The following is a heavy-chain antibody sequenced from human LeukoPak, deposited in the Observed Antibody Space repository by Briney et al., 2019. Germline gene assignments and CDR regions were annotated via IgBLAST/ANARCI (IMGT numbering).Heavy chain of an antibody. CDR1: GFTFSNYW. CDR2: IKQDGSEK. J-gene: IGHJ4*02. Sequence: GGSLRLSCAASGFTFSNYWMNWVRQAPGKGLEWVANIKQDGSEKYYVDSVKGRFTISRDNAKNSLYLQMNSLRAQDTAVYYCARGGSHWGQGTLVTVSS. V-gene: IGHV3-7*01. D-gene: IGHD3-16*01. CDR3: ARGGSH.